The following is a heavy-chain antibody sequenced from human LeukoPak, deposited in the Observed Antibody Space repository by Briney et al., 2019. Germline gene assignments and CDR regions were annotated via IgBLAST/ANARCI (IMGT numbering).Heavy chain of an antibody. Sequence: PSETLSLTCTVSGGSISSSSYYWGWIRQPPGKGLEWIGSIYYSGSTYYNPPLKSRVTISVDTSKNQFSLKLSSVTAADTAVYYCARRIAAADPYYFDYWGQGTLVTVSS. J-gene: IGHJ4*02. CDR2: IYYSGST. CDR1: GGSISSSSYY. V-gene: IGHV4-39*01. D-gene: IGHD6-13*01. CDR3: ARRIAAADPYYFDY.